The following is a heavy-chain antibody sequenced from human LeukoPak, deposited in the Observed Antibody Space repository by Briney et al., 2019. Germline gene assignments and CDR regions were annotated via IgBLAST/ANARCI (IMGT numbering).Heavy chain of an antibody. CDR3: AKDMKSSSAGPFDC. V-gene: IGHV3-9*03. CDR1: GFTFDDYA. J-gene: IGHJ4*02. D-gene: IGHD6-6*01. CDR2: ISWNSGSI. Sequence: GGSLRLSCAASGFTFDDYAMHWVRQAPGKGLEWVSGISWNSGSIGYADSVKGRFTISRDNAKNSLYLQMNSLRAEDMALYYCAKDMKSSSAGPFDCWGQGTLVTVSS.